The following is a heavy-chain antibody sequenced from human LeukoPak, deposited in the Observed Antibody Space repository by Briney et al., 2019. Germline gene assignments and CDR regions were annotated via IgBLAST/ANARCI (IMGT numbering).Heavy chain of an antibody. CDR3: ARGPFGNFFTLYYFDY. J-gene: IGHJ4*02. V-gene: IGHV4-59*07. Sequence: SDTLSLTCTVSGGSISSYYWSWIRQPPGKGLEWIGYIYYNVSTNYNPSLKSRVTISVDTSMNQFSLKLSSVTAADTAVYYCARGPFGNFFTLYYFDYWGQGTLVTVSS. CDR1: GGSISSYY. D-gene: IGHD1-7*01. CDR2: IYYNVST.